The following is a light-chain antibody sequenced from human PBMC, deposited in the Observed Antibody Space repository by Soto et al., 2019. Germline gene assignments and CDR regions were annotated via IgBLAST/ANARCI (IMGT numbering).Light chain of an antibody. V-gene: IGKV1-5*01. J-gene: IGKJ1*01. Sequence: DIQMTQFPSTLSASVGDRVTITCRASQSIRTWLSWYQQKPGKAPNLLIFDASSLHSGVPSRFSGSGSGTEFTLTISSLQPDDFATYYCQQYNSYSFGQGTKVDI. CDR1: QSIRTW. CDR2: DAS. CDR3: QQYNSYS.